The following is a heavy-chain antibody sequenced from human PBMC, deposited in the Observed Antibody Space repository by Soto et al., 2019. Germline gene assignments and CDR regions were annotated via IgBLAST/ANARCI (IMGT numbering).Heavy chain of an antibody. V-gene: IGHV4-34*01. CDR2: INHSGAT. D-gene: IGHD3-22*01. J-gene: IGHJ4*02. CDR3: ARGAFHRGNYYIFDY. Sequence: PSETLSLTCGVYGGSFSGYYWTWIRQPPGKGLEWIGEINHSGATTYNPSLKSRVTISVDTSRDQFSLRLSSVTAADTAVYFRARGAFHRGNYYIFDYWGQGALVTVS. CDR1: GGSFSGYY.